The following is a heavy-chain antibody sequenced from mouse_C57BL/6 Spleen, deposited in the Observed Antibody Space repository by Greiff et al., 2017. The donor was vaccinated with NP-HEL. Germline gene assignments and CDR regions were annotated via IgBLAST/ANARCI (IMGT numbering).Heavy chain of an antibody. V-gene: IGHV2-5*01. CDR1: GFSLTSYG. Sequence: QVQLKQSGPGLVQPSQSLSVTCTVSGFSLTSYGVHWVRQSPGKGLEWLGVIWRGGGTAYNAAFMFSLSITKDNSKSQVFFKMNRLQADDTSIYYCALGRYYGVWYFEVWGTGTTVTVSS. D-gene: IGHD1-1*01. CDR2: IWRGGGT. J-gene: IGHJ1*03. CDR3: ALGRYYGVWYFEV.